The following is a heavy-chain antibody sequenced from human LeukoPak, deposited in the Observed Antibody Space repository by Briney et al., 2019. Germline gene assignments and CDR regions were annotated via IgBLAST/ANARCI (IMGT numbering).Heavy chain of an antibody. J-gene: IGHJ4*02. CDR1: GFTVSSNY. Sequence: GGSLRLSCAASGFTVSSNYMSWVRQAPGKGLEWISCITSRRSNVYYADSVKGRFTISRDNAKNSLYLQMNSLRAEDTALYYCARGEETATLDYWGQGTLVTVSS. CDR2: ITSRRSNV. V-gene: IGHV3-21*01. D-gene: IGHD2-15*01. CDR3: ARGEETATLDY.